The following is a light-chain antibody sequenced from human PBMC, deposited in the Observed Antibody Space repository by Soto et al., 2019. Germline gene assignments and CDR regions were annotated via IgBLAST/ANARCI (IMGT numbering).Light chain of an antibody. CDR2: AAS. CDR1: QSISSY. J-gene: IGKJ4*01. V-gene: IGKV1-39*01. CDR3: QQYNNWPLT. Sequence: DIQMTQSPSSLSASVGDIVIITCRASQSISSYLNWYQQKPGKAPKLLIYAASSLQSGVPSRFSGSGSGTEFTLTISSLQSEDFAVYYCQQYNNWPLTFGGGTKVDIK.